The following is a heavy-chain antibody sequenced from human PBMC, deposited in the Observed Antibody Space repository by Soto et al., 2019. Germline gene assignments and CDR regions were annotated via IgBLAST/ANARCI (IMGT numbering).Heavy chain of an antibody. CDR1: GYTFSDFG. Sequence: ASVKVSCKPSGYTFSDFGITWVRQAPGQGLEWMGWIDTSIGHTNFAQKFDDRVTMTKDTSTNTAYMDLRRLRSDDTAVYYCARASYCSGGTCTTWFHPWGQGTLVTVS. CDR3: ARASYCSGGTCTTWFHP. D-gene: IGHD2-15*01. V-gene: IGHV1-18*01. CDR2: IDTSIGHT. J-gene: IGHJ5*02.